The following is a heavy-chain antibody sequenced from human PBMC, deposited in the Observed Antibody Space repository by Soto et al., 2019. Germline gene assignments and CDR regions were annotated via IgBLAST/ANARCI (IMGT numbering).Heavy chain of an antibody. V-gene: IGHV4-59*12. Sequence: SETLSLTCTVSGASIRSYYWSWIRQPPGKGLEWIGYIYYSGGTNYNPSLKSRVTISVDTSKNQVSLKVTSVTAADKAVYYCARERDGYNYGFEYWGQGTLVTSPQ. CDR3: ARERDGYNYGFEY. J-gene: IGHJ4*02. D-gene: IGHD5-12*01. CDR2: IYYSGGT. CDR1: GASIRSYY.